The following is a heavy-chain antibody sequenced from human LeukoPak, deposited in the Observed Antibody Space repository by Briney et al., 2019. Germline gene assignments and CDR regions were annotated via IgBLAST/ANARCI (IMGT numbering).Heavy chain of an antibody. CDR3: ARDDYYDSRRFDY. CDR1: GFTFSSYA. V-gene: IGHV3-30-3*01. CDR2: ISYDGSNK. J-gene: IGHJ4*02. D-gene: IGHD3-22*01. Sequence: GGSLRLSCAASGFTFSSYAMHWVRQAPGKGLEWVAVISYDGSNKYYADSVKGRFTISRDNSKNTLYLQMNSLRAEDTAVYYCARDDYYDSRRFDYWGQGTLVTVSS.